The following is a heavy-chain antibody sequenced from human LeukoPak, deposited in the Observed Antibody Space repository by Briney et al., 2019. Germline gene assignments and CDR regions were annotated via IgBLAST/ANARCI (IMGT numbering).Heavy chain of an antibody. CDR1: GGSISSYY. D-gene: IGHD5-18*01. CDR3: ARSPHSYGYYSFDY. CDR2: IYYSGST. Sequence: PSETLSLTCTVSGGSISSYYWSWLRQPPGKGLEWIGYIYYSGSTNYNPSLKSRITISVDTSKNQFSLKLSSVTAADTAVYYCARSPHSYGYYSFDYWGQGTLVTVSS. V-gene: IGHV4-59*08. J-gene: IGHJ4*02.